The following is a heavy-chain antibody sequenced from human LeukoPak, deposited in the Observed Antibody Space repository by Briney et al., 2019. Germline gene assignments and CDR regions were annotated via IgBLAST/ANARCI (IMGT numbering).Heavy chain of an antibody. Sequence: ASVKVSCKASGYTFTGYYMHWVRQAPGQGLEWMGWINPNSGGTNYAQKFQGRVTMTRDTSISTAYVELSRLRSDDTAVYYCARDNLAAAGSFDYWGQGTLVTVSS. V-gene: IGHV1-2*02. CDR2: INPNSGGT. CDR3: ARDNLAAAGSFDY. D-gene: IGHD6-13*01. CDR1: GYTFTGYY. J-gene: IGHJ4*02.